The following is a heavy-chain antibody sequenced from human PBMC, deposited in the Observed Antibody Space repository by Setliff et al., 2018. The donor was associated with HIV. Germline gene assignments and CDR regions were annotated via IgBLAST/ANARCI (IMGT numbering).Heavy chain of an antibody. V-gene: IGHV4-39*01. CDR2: IYYSGTT. J-gene: IGHJ2*01. Sequence: PSETLSLTCTVSGGSVNDFYCNWIRQPPGKGLEWIGSIYYSGTTYYNPSLKSRVTISVDTSKNQFSLKLSSVTAADTAVYYCARPSAGGGYNYWYFDLWGRGTLVTVSS. CDR3: ARPSAGGGYNYWYFDL. D-gene: IGHD5-12*01. CDR1: GGSVNDFY.